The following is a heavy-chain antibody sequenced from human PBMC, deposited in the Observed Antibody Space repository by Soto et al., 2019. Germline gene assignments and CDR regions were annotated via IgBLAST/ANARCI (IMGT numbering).Heavy chain of an antibody. D-gene: IGHD2-2*01. V-gene: IGHV3-7*03. CDR1: GFTYSAYY. CDR2: IKDDGTKT. J-gene: IGHJ4*02. Sequence: EVQLVESGGGLVQPGGSLRLSCSASGFTYSAYYMNWVRQAPGKGLEWVANIKDDGTKTFYADSVRGRFTISRDNAKHSLYLQMNSLRAEDTAVYYCASLNWEVPATGPWGRGTLVTVSS. CDR3: ASLNWEVPATGP.